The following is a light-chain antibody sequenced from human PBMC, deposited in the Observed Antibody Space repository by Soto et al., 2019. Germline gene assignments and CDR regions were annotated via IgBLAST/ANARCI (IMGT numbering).Light chain of an antibody. CDR1: SSNIGNNY. V-gene: IGLV1-51*01. J-gene: IGLJ2*01. Sequence: QSVLTQPPSVSAAPGQKVTISCSGSSSNIGNNYVSWYQQLPGTAPKVLIYDNNKRPSGIPDRFSGSKSGTSATLGITGLQTGDEADYYCDTWDSSLSAVVFGGGTQLTVL. CDR2: DNN. CDR3: DTWDSSLSAVV.